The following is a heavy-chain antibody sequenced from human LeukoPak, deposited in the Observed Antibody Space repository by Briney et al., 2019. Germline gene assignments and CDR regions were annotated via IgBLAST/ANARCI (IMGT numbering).Heavy chain of an antibody. J-gene: IGHJ4*02. D-gene: IGHD2-21*01. CDR2: ISSSSSYI. CDR3: ATLYGGQRADGY. Sequence: GGSLRLSCAASGFTFSSYGLNWVRQAPGKGLEGVSSISSSSSYIYYADSVKGRFTISRDNAKNTLYLQMNSLRTDDTAVYYCATLYGGQRADGYWGQGTLVIVSS. CDR1: GFTFSSYG. V-gene: IGHV3-21*04.